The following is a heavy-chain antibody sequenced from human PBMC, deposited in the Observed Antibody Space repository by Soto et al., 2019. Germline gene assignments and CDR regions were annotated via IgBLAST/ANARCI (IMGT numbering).Heavy chain of an antibody. D-gene: IGHD3-10*01. V-gene: IGHV4-39*01. J-gene: IGHJ6*02. CDR2: IYYSGST. CDR3: ARQYYYGLGSYGDYYSYGMDV. Sequence: SETLSLTCTVSGGSISSSSYYLGWIRQPPGKGLEWIGSIYYSGSTYYNPSLKSRVTISVDTSKNQFSLKLSSVTAADTAVYYCARQYYYGLGSYGDYYSYGMDVWGQGTKVTVSS. CDR1: GGSISSSSYY.